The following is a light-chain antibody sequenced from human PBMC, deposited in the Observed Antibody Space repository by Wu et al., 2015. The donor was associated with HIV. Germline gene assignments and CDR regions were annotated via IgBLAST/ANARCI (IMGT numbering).Light chain of an antibody. CDR3: HQYHNWPQT. CDR1: QSVRSK. J-gene: IGKJ1*01. Sequence: EIVMTQSPATLSVSPGERATLSCRASQSVRSKLAWYQQKPGQAPRLLIYGASTRDDGVPARFSGSGSGTEFTLTISSMESEDFAVYYCHQYHNWPQTFGQGTKVEIE. V-gene: IGKV3-15*01. CDR2: GAS.